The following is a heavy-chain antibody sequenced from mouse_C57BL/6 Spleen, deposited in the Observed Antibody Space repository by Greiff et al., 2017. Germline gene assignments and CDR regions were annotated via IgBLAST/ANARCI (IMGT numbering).Heavy chain of an antibody. Sequence: EVHLVESGPGLVKPSQSLSLTCSVTGYSITSGYYWNWIRQSPGNKLEWMGYISYAGSNNYNPSLKKPISITRDTSKNQFFLKLNSVTTEDTATYYCARDSPNWDPFAYWGQGTLVTVSA. J-gene: IGHJ3*01. CDR1: GYSITSGYY. CDR3: ARDSPNWDPFAY. CDR2: ISYAGSN. D-gene: IGHD4-1*01. V-gene: IGHV3-6*01.